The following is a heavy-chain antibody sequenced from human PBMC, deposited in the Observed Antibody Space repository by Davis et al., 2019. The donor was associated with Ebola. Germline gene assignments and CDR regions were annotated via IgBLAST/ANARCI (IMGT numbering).Heavy chain of an antibody. V-gene: IGHV1-69*06. D-gene: IGHD3-9*01. CDR1: GGTFSRYA. CDR2: IIPIFGTA. Sequence: SVKVSCKASGGTFSRYAISWVRQAPGQGLEWMGGIIPIFGTANYAQKFQGRVTITADKSTSTAYMDLSSLRSEDTAVYYCARDFWGPNHHYDMLTGQPLEYWGQGTLVTVSS. CDR3: ARDFWGPNHHYDMLTGQPLEY. J-gene: IGHJ4*02.